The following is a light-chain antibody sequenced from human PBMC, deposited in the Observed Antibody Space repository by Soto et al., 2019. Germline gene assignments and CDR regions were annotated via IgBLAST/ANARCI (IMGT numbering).Light chain of an antibody. CDR1: SSNIGSDY. J-gene: IGLJ3*02. CDR3: AAWDDSLTGWE. Sequence: QPVLTQPPSASGTPGQRVTISCSGSSSNIGSDYVYWFQLLPGTAPKLLIYRNNQRPSGVPDRFSGSKSGTSASLAISGLRSEDEADYYCAAWDDSLTGWEFGGGTKLTVL. V-gene: IGLV1-47*01. CDR2: RNN.